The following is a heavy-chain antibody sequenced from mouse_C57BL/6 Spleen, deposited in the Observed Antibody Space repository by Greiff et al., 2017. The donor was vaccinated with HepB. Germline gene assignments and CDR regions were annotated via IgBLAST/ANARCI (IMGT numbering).Heavy chain of an antibody. J-gene: IGHJ4*01. D-gene: IGHD2-3*01. CDR2: IDPSDSYT. V-gene: IGHV1-50*01. CDR1: GYTFTSYW. Sequence: QVQLQQPGAELVKPGASVKLSCKASGYTFTSYWMQWVKQRPGQGLEWIGEIDPSDSYTNYNQKFKGKATLTVDTSSSTAYMQLSSLTSEDSAVYYGARRGHGYYPYYYAMDYWGQGTSVTVSS. CDR3: ARRGHGYYPYYYAMDY.